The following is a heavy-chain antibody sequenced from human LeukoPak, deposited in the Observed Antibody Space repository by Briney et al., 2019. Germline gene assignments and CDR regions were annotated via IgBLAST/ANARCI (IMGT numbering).Heavy chain of an antibody. CDR3: AREAYGSGSPLGY. CDR1: GFSFTSYW. CDR2: INPGDSDT. D-gene: IGHD3-10*01. V-gene: IGHV5-51*01. J-gene: IGHJ4*02. Sequence: GESLKISCKGSGFSFTSYWIGWVRQMPGKGLEWMGIINPGDSDTRYSPSFQGQVTISADKSISTAYLQWSSLRASDTAMYYCAREAYGSGSPLGYWGQGTLVTVSS.